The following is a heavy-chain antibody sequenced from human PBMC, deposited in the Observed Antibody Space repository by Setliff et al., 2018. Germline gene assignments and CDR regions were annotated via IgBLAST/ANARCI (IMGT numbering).Heavy chain of an antibody. J-gene: IGHJ5*02. D-gene: IGHD1-1*01. V-gene: IGHV1-2*04. CDR1: GYTFTGYY. CDR3: ARDGLGAGMLWGGSGWFDP. CDR2: INPNSGGT. Sequence: GASVKVSCKASGYTFTGYYMHWVRQAPGQGLEWMGWINPNSGGTNYAQKFQGWVTMTRDTSISTAYMELSRLRSDDTAVYYFARDGLGAGMLWGGSGWFDPWGQGTLVTVSS.